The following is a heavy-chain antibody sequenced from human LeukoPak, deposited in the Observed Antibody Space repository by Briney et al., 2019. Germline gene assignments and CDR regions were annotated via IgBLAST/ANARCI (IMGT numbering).Heavy chain of an antibody. Sequence: GGSLRLSCAASGFTFSSYWMHWVRQAPGKGLVWVSRINSDGSSTSYADSVKGRFTISRDNAKNTLYLQTNSLRAEDTAVYYCARDHRGSGSRYYYYYMDVWGKGTTVTISS. CDR1: GFTFSSYW. V-gene: IGHV3-74*01. J-gene: IGHJ6*03. D-gene: IGHD3-10*01. CDR3: ARDHRGSGSRYYYYYMDV. CDR2: INSDGSST.